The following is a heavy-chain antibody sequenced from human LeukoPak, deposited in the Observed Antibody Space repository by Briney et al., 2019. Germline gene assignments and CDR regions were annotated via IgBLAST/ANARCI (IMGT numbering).Heavy chain of an antibody. CDR3: ARGRVLYNWNYYWFDP. V-gene: IGHV4-34*01. D-gene: IGHD1-7*01. CDR2: INHSGST. CDR1: GGSFSGYY. J-gene: IGHJ5*02. Sequence: SETLSLTCAVYGGSFSGYYWSWIRQPPGKGLEWIGEINHSGSTNYNPSLKSRVTISVDTSKNQFSLKLSSVTAADTAVYYCARGRVLYNWNYYWFDPWGQGTLVTVSS.